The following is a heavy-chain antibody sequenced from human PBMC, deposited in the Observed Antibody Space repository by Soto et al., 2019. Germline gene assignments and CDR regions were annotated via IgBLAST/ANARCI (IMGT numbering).Heavy chain of an antibody. D-gene: IGHD2-15*01. V-gene: IGHV1-3*01. CDR2: INAGNGNT. J-gene: IGHJ4*02. CDR3: ARDPPKSRYCSGGSCYSDRYYFDY. CDR1: GYTFTSYA. Sequence: ASVKVSCKASGYTFTSYAMHWVRQAPGQRLEWMGWINAGNGNTKYSQKFQGRVTITRDTSASTAYMELSSLRSEDTAVYYCARDPPKSRYCSGGSCYSDRYYFDYWGQGTLVTVSS.